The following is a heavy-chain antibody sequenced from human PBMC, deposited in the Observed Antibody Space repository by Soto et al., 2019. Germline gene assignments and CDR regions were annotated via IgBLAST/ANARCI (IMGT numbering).Heavy chain of an antibody. J-gene: IGHJ4*02. CDR1: GDSISSFY. V-gene: IGHV4-59*01. CDR2: IFSSGST. CDR3: ARVGYCSSTPCWPIGYFEY. D-gene: IGHD2-2*01. Sequence: QVQLQESGPGLVKPSETLSLTCTVSGDSISSFYWTWIRQPPGKGLGWVGYIFSSGSTNYNPSLKSRVTISVDTSENPFSLKLTSVTAADTAVYYCARVGYCSSTPCWPIGYFEYWGQGTLVTVSS.